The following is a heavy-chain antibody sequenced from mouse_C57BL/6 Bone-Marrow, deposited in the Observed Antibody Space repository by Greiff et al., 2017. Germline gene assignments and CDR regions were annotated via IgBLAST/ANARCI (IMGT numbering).Heavy chain of an antibody. Sequence: QVQLQQSGAELVRPGASVTLSCKASGYTFTDYEMHWVKQTPVHGLEWIGAIDPETGGTAYNQKFKGKAILTADKSSSTAYMELRSLTSEDSAVYDCTRYDYDGYFDVWGTGTTVTGSS. CDR2: IDPETGGT. D-gene: IGHD2-4*01. V-gene: IGHV1-15*01. CDR3: TRYDYDGYFDV. CDR1: GYTFTDYE. J-gene: IGHJ1*03.